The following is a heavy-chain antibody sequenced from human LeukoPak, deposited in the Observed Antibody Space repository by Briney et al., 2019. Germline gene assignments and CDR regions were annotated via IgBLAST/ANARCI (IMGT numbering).Heavy chain of an antibody. CDR3: AKPGGGAVAEGVDY. J-gene: IGHJ4*02. V-gene: IGHV3-23*01. CDR2: ISGSNDYT. D-gene: IGHD6-19*01. CDR1: GFTFSIHA. Sequence: GSLRLSCAASGFTFSIHAMSWVRQAPGKGLEWVATISGSNDYTYYADSVKGRFTISRDNSMNTLYLQMNSLRVEDTAVYYCAKPGGGAVAEGVDYWGQGALVTVSS.